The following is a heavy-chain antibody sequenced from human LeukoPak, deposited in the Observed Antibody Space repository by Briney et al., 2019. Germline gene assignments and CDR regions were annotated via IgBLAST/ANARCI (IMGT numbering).Heavy chain of an antibody. V-gene: IGHV1-24*01. CDR2: FDPEDGET. J-gene: IGHJ4*02. Sequence: ASEKVSCKVSGYTLTELSMHWVRQAPAKGLEWMGGFDPEDGETIYAQKFQGRVTMTEETSTDTAYLELSSLRSDDTAVYYCGTGETPPSGVFDYWGQGTLVTVSS. CDR1: GYTLTELS. CDR3: GTGETPPSGVFDY.